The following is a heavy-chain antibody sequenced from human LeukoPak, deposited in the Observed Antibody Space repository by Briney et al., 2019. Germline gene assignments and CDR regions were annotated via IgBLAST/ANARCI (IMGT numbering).Heavy chain of an antibody. Sequence: PSETLSLTCTVSGASISTYSRNWIRQAPGRGLEWIGYMSYRGSTNFNPSLRGRGTMSLDTSKKQFSLELTSVTAEDTAVYYCARSDSTDFKGFDPWGQGTLVTVSS. CDR1: GASISTYS. CDR3: ARSDSTDFKGFDP. CDR2: MSYRGST. D-gene: IGHD3/OR15-3a*01. J-gene: IGHJ5*02. V-gene: IGHV4-59*01.